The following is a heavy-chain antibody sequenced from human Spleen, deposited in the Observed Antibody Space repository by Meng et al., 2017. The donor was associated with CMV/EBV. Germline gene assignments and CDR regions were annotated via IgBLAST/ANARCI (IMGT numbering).Heavy chain of an antibody. CDR1: GFTFSSHS. CDR3: ARDRWGGYSTDYYYYGMDV. V-gene: IGHV3-21*01. J-gene: IGHJ6*02. CDR2: ISSSSTYI. Sequence: GESLKISCAASGFTFSSHSMNWVRQAPGKGLEWVSSISSSSTYIYYADSVKGRFTISRDNAKNSLYLQMNSLRAEDTAVYYCARDRWGGYSTDYYYYGMDVWGQGTSVTVSS. D-gene: IGHD3-3*01.